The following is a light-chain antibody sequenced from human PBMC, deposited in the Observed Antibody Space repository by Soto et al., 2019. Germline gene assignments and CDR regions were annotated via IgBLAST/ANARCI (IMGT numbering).Light chain of an antibody. J-gene: IGKJ1*01. Sequence: DIVLTQSPGTLSLSPGERATLSCRASQSVPKNYLAWYQHKPGQAPRLLIYGPSSRATGIPDRFSGSGSGTDLTLSISRLEPEDFAVYYCHQYATSPQTFGQGTKVEIK. V-gene: IGKV3-20*01. CDR1: QSVPKNY. CDR3: HQYATSPQT. CDR2: GPS.